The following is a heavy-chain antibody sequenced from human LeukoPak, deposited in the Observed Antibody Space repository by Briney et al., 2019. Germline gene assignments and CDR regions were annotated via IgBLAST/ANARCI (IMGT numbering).Heavy chain of an antibody. V-gene: IGHV3-7*01. CDR2: IKQDGSEK. D-gene: IGHD1-26*01. J-gene: IGHJ3*02. CDR3: ARINSGRHLGDAFDI. CDR1: GFTFSSYW. Sequence: GGSLRLSCAASGFTFSSYWMSWVRQAPGKGLEWVANIKQDGSEKYYVDSVKGRFTISRDNAKSSLYLQMNSLRAEDTAVYYCARINSGRHLGDAFDIWGQGTTVSVSS.